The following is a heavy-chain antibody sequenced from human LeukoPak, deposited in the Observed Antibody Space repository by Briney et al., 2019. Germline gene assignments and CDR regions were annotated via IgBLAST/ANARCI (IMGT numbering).Heavy chain of an antibody. CDR3: AREEGALY. Sequence: GGSLRLSCAASGFTFSSYGMHWVRQAPGKGLEWVAFIRYDGSNKYYADSMKGRFTISRDNSRNTLYLQMNSLRAEDTAVYYCAREEGALYWGQGTLVTVSS. D-gene: IGHD1-26*01. J-gene: IGHJ4*02. CDR1: GFTFSSYG. CDR2: IRYDGSNK. V-gene: IGHV3-30*02.